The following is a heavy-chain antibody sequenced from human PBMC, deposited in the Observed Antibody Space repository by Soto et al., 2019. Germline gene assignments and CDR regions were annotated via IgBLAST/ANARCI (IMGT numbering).Heavy chain of an antibody. V-gene: IGHV2-5*02. CDR1: GFSLSTSGVG. CDR2: IYWDDDK. D-gene: IGHD2-15*01. J-gene: IGHJ6*02. CDR3: AYLPCSGGSCYWFSFSGMDV. Sequence: QITLKESGPTLVKPTQTLTLTCTFSGFSLSTSGVGVAWIRQPPGNALEWLALIYWDDDKRYRTSLESRLTITKDTSKNQVVLTMTNMDSVDTATYYCAYLPCSGGSCYWFSFSGMDVWGQGTTVTVSS.